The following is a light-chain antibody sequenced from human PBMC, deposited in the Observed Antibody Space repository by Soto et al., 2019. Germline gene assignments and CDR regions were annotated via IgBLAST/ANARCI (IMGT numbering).Light chain of an antibody. V-gene: IGKV1-33*01. J-gene: IGKJ3*01. Sequence: DIQMTQSPSSLSASVGDRVTITCQASQDISNFSNWYQQKPGTAPKLLIYDASNLETGVPSRFSGSGSGTDFTFTISSLQPEDIATYYCQPYDNLPPFTFGPGTKVDIK. CDR1: QDISNF. CDR2: DAS. CDR3: QPYDNLPPFT.